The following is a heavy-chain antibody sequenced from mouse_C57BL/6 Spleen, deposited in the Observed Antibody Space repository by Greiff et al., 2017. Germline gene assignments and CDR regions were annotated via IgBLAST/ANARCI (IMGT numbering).Heavy chain of an antibody. Sequence: VQLQQSGPELVKPGASVKISCKASGYTFTDYYMNWVKQSHGKSLEWIGDINPNNGGTSYNQKFKGKATLTVDKSSSTAYMELRSLTSEDSAVYYCARKSNRDYWGQGTTRTVSS. CDR1: GYTFTDYY. CDR2: INPNNGGT. V-gene: IGHV1-26*01. D-gene: IGHD2-5*01. J-gene: IGHJ2*01. CDR3: ARKSNRDY.